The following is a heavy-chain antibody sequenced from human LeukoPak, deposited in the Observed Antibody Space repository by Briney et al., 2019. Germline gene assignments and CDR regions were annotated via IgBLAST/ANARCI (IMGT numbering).Heavy chain of an antibody. CDR3: ARARSYSSGWYGYGMDV. D-gene: IGHD6-19*01. V-gene: IGHV3-11*01. Sequence: GGSLRLSCAASGFTFSDYYMSWIRQAPGKGLEWVSYISSSGSTIYYADSVKGRFTISRDNAKNSLYLQMNSLRAEDTAVYCCARARSYSSGWYGYGMDVWGQGTTVTVSS. CDR1: GFTFSDYY. CDR2: ISSSGSTI. J-gene: IGHJ6*02.